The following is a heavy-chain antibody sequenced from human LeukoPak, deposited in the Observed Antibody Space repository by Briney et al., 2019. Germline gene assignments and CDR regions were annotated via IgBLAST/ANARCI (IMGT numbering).Heavy chain of an antibody. CDR3: ARPYYYDSSGYSLGYFGYY. CDR2: ISGGGGST. J-gene: IGHJ4*02. D-gene: IGHD3-22*01. V-gene: IGHV3-23*01. CDR1: GFAFSSYG. Sequence: PGGSLRLSCAGSGFAFSSYGMSWVRQAPGQGLEWVSAISGGGGSTYYADSVKGRFTISRDNSKNTLYLQMNSLRAEDTAVYYCARPYYYDSSGYSLGYFGYYWGQGTLVTASS.